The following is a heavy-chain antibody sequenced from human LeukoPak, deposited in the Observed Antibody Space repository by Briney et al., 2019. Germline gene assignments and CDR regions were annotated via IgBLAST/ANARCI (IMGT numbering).Heavy chain of an antibody. J-gene: IGHJ4*02. Sequence: SETPSLTCTVSGGSISSYYWGWIRQPPGKGLECIGYIYYSGSTNYNPSLKSRVTISVDTSKNQFSLKLSSVTAADTAVYYCARGIGSGSYPYYVDYWGQGTLVTVSS. V-gene: IGHV4-59*01. CDR3: ARGIGSGSYPYYVDY. CDR1: GGSISSYY. D-gene: IGHD3-10*01. CDR2: IYYSGST.